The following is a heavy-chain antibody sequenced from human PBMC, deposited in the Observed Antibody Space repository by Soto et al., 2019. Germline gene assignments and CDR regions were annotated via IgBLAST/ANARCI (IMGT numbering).Heavy chain of an antibody. CDR1: GFTISTYG. Sequence: ESGGGVVQPGRSLRLSCAASGFTISTYGIHWVRQAPGTGLEWVAVISSDGSNKYYVDSVKGRFTISRDDSKNTVYLHMNSLRPEDTAVYYCTKQGLPHHNWFDPWGQGTLVTVSS. CDR2: ISSDGSNK. CDR3: TKQGLPHHNWFDP. V-gene: IGHV3-30*18. D-gene: IGHD2-15*01. J-gene: IGHJ5*02.